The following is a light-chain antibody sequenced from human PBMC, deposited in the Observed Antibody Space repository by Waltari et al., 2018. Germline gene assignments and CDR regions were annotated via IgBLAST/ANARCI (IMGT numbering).Light chain of an antibody. V-gene: IGKV1-5*03. CDR3: QHYIHYPYT. J-gene: IGKJ2*01. CDR1: QTISYW. Sequence: DVQMTQSPSTLSASVGDRVTITCRASQTISYWLSWFQQKPGKAPKLLIYRASSLRTGVPSRFSGSGSGTEFALTISSLQPDDFATYYCQHYIHYPYTFGQGTKLEIK. CDR2: RAS.